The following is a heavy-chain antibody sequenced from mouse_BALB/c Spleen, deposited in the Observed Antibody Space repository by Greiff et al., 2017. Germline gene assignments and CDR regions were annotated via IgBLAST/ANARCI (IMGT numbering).Heavy chain of an antibody. CDR1: GFTFSSYT. CDR2: ISNGGGST. CDR3: ARTGSTMITARAMDY. J-gene: IGHJ4*01. Sequence: EVKVVESGGGLVQPGGSLKLSCAASGFTFSSYTMSWVRQTPEKRLEWVAYISNGGGSTYYPDTVKGRFTISRDNAKNTLYLQMSSLKSEDTAMYYCARTGSTMITARAMDYWGQGTSVTVSS. D-gene: IGHD2-4*01. V-gene: IGHV5-12-2*01.